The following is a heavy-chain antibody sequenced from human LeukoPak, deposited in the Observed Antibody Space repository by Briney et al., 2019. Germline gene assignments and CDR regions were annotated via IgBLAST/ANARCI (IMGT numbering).Heavy chain of an antibody. D-gene: IGHD3-22*01. Sequence: PGGSLRLSCAASGSTFSSYSMNWVRQAPGKGLEWVSSISSSSSYIYYADSVKGRFTISRDNAKNSLYLQMNSLRAEDTAVYYCARENYDSSGPPYWGQGTLVTVSS. J-gene: IGHJ4*02. CDR3: ARENYDSSGPPY. CDR2: ISSSSSYI. V-gene: IGHV3-21*01. CDR1: GSTFSSYS.